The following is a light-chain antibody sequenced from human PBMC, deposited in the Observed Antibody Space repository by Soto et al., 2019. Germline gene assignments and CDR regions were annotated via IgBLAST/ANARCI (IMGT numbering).Light chain of an antibody. CDR3: QQYNAWPPFT. CDR1: QSVTAN. V-gene: IGKV3-15*01. J-gene: IGKJ3*01. Sequence: EIVMTQSPSSLSVSPGERATLSCRASQSVTANLAWYQQKPGQAPRLLLYNGVTRTTGIPARFTGSGSGREYTLTISSLQSEDVAMYYCQQYNAWPPFTFGPGTNVELK. CDR2: NGV.